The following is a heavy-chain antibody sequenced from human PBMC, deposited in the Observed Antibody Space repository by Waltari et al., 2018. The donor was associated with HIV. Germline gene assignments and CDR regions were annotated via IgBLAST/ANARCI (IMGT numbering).Heavy chain of an antibody. Sequence: QVQLVQSGSQLKKPGASVKISCKASGYTFHNYALHWVRQAPGQGLEWMGWMNTNRGNPTYAQGFTGRFVLSLDTSLTTTYLQINTLKPDDSAVYYCARSPAFWGQGTLVIVSS. V-gene: IGHV7-4-1*02. CDR2: MNTNRGNP. J-gene: IGHJ4*02. CDR3: ARSPAF. CDR1: GYTFHNYA.